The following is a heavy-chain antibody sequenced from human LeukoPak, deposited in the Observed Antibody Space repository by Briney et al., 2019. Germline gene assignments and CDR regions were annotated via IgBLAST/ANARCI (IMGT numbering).Heavy chain of an antibody. V-gene: IGHV4-34*01. J-gene: IGHJ4*02. CDR2: MKQSGTP. CDR1: GGSFSAFH. CDR3: ASRPFLYGLRIYFDS. D-gene: IGHD3-10*01. Sequence: SETLSLTCAVYGGSFSAFHWNWIRQSPAKGLEWLGEMKQSGTPRYNPSLQSRVTISVDKSKNQFSLNVRSVTAADTAVYYCASRPFLYGLRIYFDSWAQGTLVTVSS.